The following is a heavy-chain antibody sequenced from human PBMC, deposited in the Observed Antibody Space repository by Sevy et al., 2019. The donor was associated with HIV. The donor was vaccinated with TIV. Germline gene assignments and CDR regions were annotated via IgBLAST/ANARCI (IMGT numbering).Heavy chain of an antibody. V-gene: IGHV3-21*01. CDR1: GFTFSSYS. J-gene: IGHJ4*02. CDR3: ATGKVNYYDSSFARV. Sequence: GGSLRLSCAASGFTFSSYSMNWVRQAPGKGLEWVSSISSSSSYIYYADSVKGRFTISRDNAKNSLYLQMNSLRAEDTAVYYCATGKVNYYDSSFARVWGQGTVVTVSS. D-gene: IGHD3-22*01. CDR2: ISSSSSYI.